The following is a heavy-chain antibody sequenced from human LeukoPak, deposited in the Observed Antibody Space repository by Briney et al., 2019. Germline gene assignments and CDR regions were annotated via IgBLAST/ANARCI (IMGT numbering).Heavy chain of an antibody. Sequence: ASVKVSCKASGYTFSNYDINWVRQATGQGLEWMGWINPNSDHTGYAQKFQGRVTITRNTSISTAYMELSRLRSDDTAVYYCARASYDSSDYEYFHHWGQGTLVTVSS. D-gene: IGHD3-22*01. CDR3: ARASYDSSDYEYFHH. CDR1: GYTFSNYD. J-gene: IGHJ1*01. CDR2: INPNSDHT. V-gene: IGHV1-8*03.